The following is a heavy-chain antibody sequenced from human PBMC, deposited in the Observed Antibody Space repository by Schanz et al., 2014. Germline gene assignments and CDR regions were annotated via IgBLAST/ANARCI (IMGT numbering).Heavy chain of an antibody. CDR1: GDSISSYSYY. D-gene: IGHD2-2*01. CDR3: ASETVQYCDSTTCYESGYIDY. J-gene: IGHJ4*02. Sequence: QLQLQESGPGLVKPSQTLSLTCTVSGDSISSYSYYWTWIRQPAGKGLEWIGRIYTGGSTIYNPSLKSRVTIAGDPSKSQFSLKLSSVTAADTAVYYCASETVQYCDSTTCYESGYIDYWGQGTPVTVSS. V-gene: IGHV4-61*02. CDR2: IYTGGST.